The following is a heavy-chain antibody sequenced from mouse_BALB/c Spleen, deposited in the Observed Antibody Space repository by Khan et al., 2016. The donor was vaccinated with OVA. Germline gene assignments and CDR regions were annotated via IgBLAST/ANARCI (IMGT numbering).Heavy chain of an antibody. CDR3: ARDGYSPWFAY. CDR1: GFNIKDYY. D-gene: IGHD2-3*01. CDR2: IDPENGDT. V-gene: IGHV14-1*02. Sequence: DVQLQESGAELVRPGALVKLSCKASGFNIKDYYMHWVKQRPEQGLVWIGRIDPENGDTIYDPKFQGKASITSDTSSNTAYLQLSSLTSEDTAVYYCARDGYSPWFAYWGQGTLFTVSA. J-gene: IGHJ3*01.